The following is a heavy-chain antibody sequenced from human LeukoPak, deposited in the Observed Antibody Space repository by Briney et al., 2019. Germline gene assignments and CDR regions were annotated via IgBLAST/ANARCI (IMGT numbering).Heavy chain of an antibody. CDR1: GGSFSGYY. J-gene: IGHJ4*02. D-gene: IGHD6-13*01. CDR2: INHSGST. CDR3: ARGSLGSSWFSVRGVFWY. Sequence: SETLSLTCAVYGGSFSGYYWSWIRQPPGKGLEWIGEINHSGSTNYNPSLKSRVTISVDTSKNQFSLKLSSVTAADTAVYYCARGSLGSSWFSVRGVFWYWGQGTLVTVSS. V-gene: IGHV4-34*01.